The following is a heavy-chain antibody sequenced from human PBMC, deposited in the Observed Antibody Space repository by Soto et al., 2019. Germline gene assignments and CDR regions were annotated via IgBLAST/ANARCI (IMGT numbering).Heavy chain of an antibody. CDR3: ARRRGSGTYYYYYYMDV. CDR1: GGSISSYY. V-gene: IGHV4-59*01. Sequence: QVQLQESGPGLVKPSETLSLTCTVSGGSISSYYWSWIRQPPGKGLEWIGYIYYSGSTNYNPSLKSRVTISVDTSKNQFSLKLSSVTAADTAVYYCARRRGSGTYYYYYYMDVWGKGTTVTVSS. CDR2: IYYSGST. D-gene: IGHD3-10*01. J-gene: IGHJ6*03.